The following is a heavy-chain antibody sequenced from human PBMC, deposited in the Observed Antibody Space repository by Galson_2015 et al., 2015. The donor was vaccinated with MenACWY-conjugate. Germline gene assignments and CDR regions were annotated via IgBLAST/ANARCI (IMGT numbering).Heavy chain of an antibody. Sequence: SLRLSCAASGFTFSNAWMSWVRQAPGKGLEWVGRIKSKTDGGTTDYAAPVKGRFTISRDDSKNTLYLQMNSLKTEDTAVYYCTKRPKRGKELDYWGQGTLVTVSS. CDR2: IKSKTDGGTT. CDR3: TKRPKRGKELDY. J-gene: IGHJ4*02. CDR1: GFTFSNAW. V-gene: IGHV3-15*01. D-gene: IGHD1-26*01.